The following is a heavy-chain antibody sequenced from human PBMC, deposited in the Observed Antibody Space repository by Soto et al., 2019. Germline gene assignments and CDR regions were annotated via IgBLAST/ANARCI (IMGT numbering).Heavy chain of an antibody. D-gene: IGHD3-10*01. J-gene: IGHJ6*03. CDR2: ISISSSTI. CDR3: ARAISTIRGGIDVTQYFYMDV. V-gene: IGHV3-48*01. Sequence: EVKVVESGGGLVQPGGSLRLSCAASGFTFSTYSMTWVRQAPGKGLEWVSYISISSSTIYDADSVKGRFTISRDNAKNSLYLQMNSLRGEDTAVYYCARAISTIRGGIDVTQYFYMDVWGKGTTVTVSS. CDR1: GFTFSTYS.